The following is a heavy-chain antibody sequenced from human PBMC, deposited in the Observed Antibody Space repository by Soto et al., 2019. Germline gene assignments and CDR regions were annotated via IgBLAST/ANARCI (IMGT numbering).Heavy chain of an antibody. CDR3: ARRRGFPYYYGMDV. V-gene: IGHV4-30-2*01. CDR1: GGSISSGGYS. J-gene: IGHJ6*02. Sequence: QLQLQESGSGLVKPSQTLSLTCAVSGGSISSGGYSWSWIRQPPGKGLEWIGYIYHSGSTYYNPSLKSRGTISVDRSKNQFSLTLSSVTAADTAVYYCARRRGFPYYYGMDVWGQGTTVTVSS. CDR2: IYHSGST. D-gene: IGHD5-12*01.